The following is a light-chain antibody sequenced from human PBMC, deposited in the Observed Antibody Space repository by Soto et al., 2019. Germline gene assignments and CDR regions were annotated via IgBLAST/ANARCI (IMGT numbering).Light chain of an antibody. Sequence: DIQMTQSPSSLSASVGDRVTITCRASEDISNYLAWFQQRPGNVPKLLIYGASTLRSGVPPRFSGSGSGTDFTLTISSLQAEDVATYYCQNYNRAPWTFGQGTKVESK. CDR3: QNYNRAPWT. CDR1: EDISNY. CDR2: GAS. V-gene: IGKV1-27*01. J-gene: IGKJ1*01.